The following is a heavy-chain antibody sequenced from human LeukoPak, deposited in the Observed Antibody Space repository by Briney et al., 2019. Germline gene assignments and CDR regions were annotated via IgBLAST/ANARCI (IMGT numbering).Heavy chain of an antibody. CDR2: IYCSGST. CDR3: ARHRSHSSAMVP. CDR1: GGSISSYY. D-gene: IGHD5-18*01. V-gene: IGHV4-59*08. Sequence: SETLSLTCTVSGGSISSYYWSWIRQPPGKGLEWIGYIYCSGSTNYNPSLKSRVTISVDTSKNQFSLKLSSVTAADTAVYYCARHRSHSSAMVPWGQGTLVTVSS. J-gene: IGHJ5*02.